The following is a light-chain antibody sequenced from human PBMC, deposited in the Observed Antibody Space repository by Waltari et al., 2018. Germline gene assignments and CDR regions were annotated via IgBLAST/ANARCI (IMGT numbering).Light chain of an antibody. CDR1: QRVLYSSNNKNY. Sequence: DIVMTQSPDSLAVSLGERATINCKSSQRVLYSSNNKNYIAWYQQKPGQPPKLLIYWASTWEFGVPDRFSGSGSGTDFTLTISSLQAEDVAVYYCQQYYSTPRTFGQGTRLEIK. V-gene: IGKV4-1*01. CDR2: WAS. CDR3: QQYYSTPRT. J-gene: IGKJ5*01.